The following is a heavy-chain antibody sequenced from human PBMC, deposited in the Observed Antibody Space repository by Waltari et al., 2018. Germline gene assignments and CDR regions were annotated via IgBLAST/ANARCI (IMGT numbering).Heavy chain of an antibody. D-gene: IGHD3-3*01. V-gene: IGHV3-23*01. Sequence: EMQLLDSGGDLTQPGGSLRLSCEASGFTFRNYAINWVRQAPGRGLELVCAISVAGTTYYADPVKGRFTLSRDNSKNTLQLQMNSLRPEDSAVYFCTRGDFWTGSYTDAYAMDVWGHGTTVTVSS. CDR3: TRGDFWTGSYTDAYAMDV. J-gene: IGHJ6*02. CDR1: GFTFRNYA. CDR2: ISVAGTT.